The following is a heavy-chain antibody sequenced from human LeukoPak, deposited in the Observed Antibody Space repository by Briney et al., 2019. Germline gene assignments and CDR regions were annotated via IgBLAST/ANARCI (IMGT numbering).Heavy chain of an antibody. V-gene: IGHV4-61*01. CDR3: ARDSLITAAGLVGMDV. J-gene: IGHJ6*02. Sequence: SETLSLTCTVSGGSVSSGTYYWSWVRQPPGKELEWIGYIYYSESSNYNPSLKSRVTISVDTTKNQFSLKLSSVTAADTAVYYCARDSLITAAGLVGMDVWGQGTTVTVSS. CDR2: IYYSESS. CDR1: GGSVSSGTYY. D-gene: IGHD6-13*01.